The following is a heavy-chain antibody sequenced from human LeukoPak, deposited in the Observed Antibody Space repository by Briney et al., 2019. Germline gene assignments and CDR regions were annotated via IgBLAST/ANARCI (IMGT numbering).Heavy chain of an antibody. V-gene: IGHV3-48*02. Sequence: GGSLRLSCAASGFTFSSYSMSWVRQAPGKGLEWVSYISSSSSTIYYADSVKGRFTISRDNAKNSLYLQMNSLRDEDTAVYYCARGPGCSGGSCYSSGWFDPWGQGTPVTVSS. CDR1: GFTFSSYS. J-gene: IGHJ5*02. CDR3: ARGPGCSGGSCYSSGWFDP. CDR2: ISSSSSTI. D-gene: IGHD2-15*01.